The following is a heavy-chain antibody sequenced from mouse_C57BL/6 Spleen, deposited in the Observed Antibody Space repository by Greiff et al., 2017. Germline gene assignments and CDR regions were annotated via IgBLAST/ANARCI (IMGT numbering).Heavy chain of an antibody. J-gene: IGHJ2*01. CDR3: ARFTTVASFDY. CDR1: GYTFTSSC. D-gene: IGHD1-1*01. CDR2: IDPADSYT. Sequence: QVQLQQPGAELVMPGASVKLSCKASGYTFTSSCMHWVKQRPGQGLEWIGEIDPADSYTNYNQKFTGKSTLTVDKSSSTAYMQLSSLTSEDSAVYYCARFTTVASFDYWGQGTTLTVSS. V-gene: IGHV1-69*01.